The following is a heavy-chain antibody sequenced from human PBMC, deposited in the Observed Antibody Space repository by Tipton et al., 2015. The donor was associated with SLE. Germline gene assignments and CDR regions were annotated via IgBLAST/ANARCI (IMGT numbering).Heavy chain of an antibody. CDR2: IYNSGIS. D-gene: IGHD2-15*01. J-gene: IGHJ6*03. Sequence: TLSLTCTVSGDSFSSGSSSWNWVRQPAGKGLEWIGLIYNSGISNYNPSLQSRVTLSVDMSKNQFSLRLSSVTAADTGVYYCVKSVVVVSPRDYYYYMDAWGNGTTVTVSS. CDR3: VKSVVVVSPRDYYYYMDA. V-gene: IGHV4-61*02. CDR1: GDSFSSGSSS.